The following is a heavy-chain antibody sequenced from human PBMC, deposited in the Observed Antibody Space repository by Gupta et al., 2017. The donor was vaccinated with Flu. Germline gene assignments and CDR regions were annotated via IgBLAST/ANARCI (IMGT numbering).Heavy chain of an antibody. V-gene: IGHV3-21*01. J-gene: IGHJ4*02. CDR2: ISRSSSYI. CDR3: ARAWDHYAPCDY. D-gene: IGHD4-17*01. CDR1: TFNTYS. Sequence: TFNTYSMNWVRQAPGKGLEWVSCISRSSSYIYYADSVKGRFTISRDNAKNSLYLQMNSLRAEDTAVCYCARAWDHYAPCDYWGQGALVTVSS.